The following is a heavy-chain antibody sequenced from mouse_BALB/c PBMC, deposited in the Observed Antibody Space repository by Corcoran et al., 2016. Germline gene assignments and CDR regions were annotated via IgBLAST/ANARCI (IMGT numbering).Heavy chain of an antibody. CDR1: GYTFTNYG. V-gene: IGHV9-3-1*01. J-gene: IGHJ4*01. CDR3: AREPRAMDY. Sequence: QIQLVQSGTELKKPGETGKISCKASGYTFTNYGMNWVKQAPGKGLKWMGWINTYTGEPTYADDFKGRFAFSLETSSSTAYLQINKLKNEDTATYFCAREPRAMDYWGQGTSVTVSS. CDR2: INTYTGEP.